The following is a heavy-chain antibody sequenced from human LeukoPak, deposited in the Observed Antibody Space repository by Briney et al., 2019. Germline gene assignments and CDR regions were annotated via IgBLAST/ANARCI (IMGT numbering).Heavy chain of an antibody. Sequence: GGSLRLSCAACGFTFSSYDMHWVRQAPGKGLEWVSSISDSSTYIYYADSLKGRFTISRDNAKNSLYLQMNSLRVDDTAVYYCARDPTSSWETAFDIWGQGTMVTVSS. CDR3: ARDPTSSWETAFDI. CDR2: ISDSSTYI. J-gene: IGHJ3*02. CDR1: GFTFSSYD. D-gene: IGHD1-26*01. V-gene: IGHV3-21*01.